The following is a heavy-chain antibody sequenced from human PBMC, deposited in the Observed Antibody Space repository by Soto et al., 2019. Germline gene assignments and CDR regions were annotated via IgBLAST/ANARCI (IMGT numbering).Heavy chain of an antibody. V-gene: IGHV4-59*01. CDR1: GGSISSYY. CDR2: IYYSGST. D-gene: IGHD3-3*01. Sequence: SETLSLTCTVSGGSISSYYLTWLRLPPGKGLEWIGYIYYSGSTNYNPSLKSRVTISVDTSKNQFSLTLSSVTTADTAVYYCDQAKSAYWYFDLWGRGTLVTVSS. J-gene: IGHJ2*01. CDR3: DQAKSAYWYFDL.